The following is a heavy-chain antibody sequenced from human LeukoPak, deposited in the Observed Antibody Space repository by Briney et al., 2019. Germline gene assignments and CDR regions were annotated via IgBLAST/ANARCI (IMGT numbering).Heavy chain of an antibody. Sequence: GGSLRLSCAASGFTFSSYGMHWVRQAPGKGLEWVAFIRYDGSNKHYADSVKGRFTISRDNSKNTLYLQMNSLRAEDTAVYYCAKDQAARPFDYWGQGTLVTVSS. J-gene: IGHJ4*02. CDR2: IRYDGSNK. CDR3: AKDQAARPFDY. D-gene: IGHD6-6*01. V-gene: IGHV3-30*02. CDR1: GFTFSSYG.